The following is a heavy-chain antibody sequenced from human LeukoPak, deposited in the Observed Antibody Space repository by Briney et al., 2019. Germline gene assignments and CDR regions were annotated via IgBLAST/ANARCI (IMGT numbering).Heavy chain of an antibody. CDR1: GFTFSSYS. Sequence: GGSLRLSCAASGFTFSSYSMNWVRQAPGKGLEWVGRIKSKTDGGTTDYAAPVKGRFTISRDDSKNTLYLQMNSLKTEDTAVYYCTTYRPADYYDSSGYSSTLTWSFWYYWGQGTLVTVSS. CDR3: TTYRPADYYDSSGYSSTLTWSFWYY. V-gene: IGHV3-15*01. D-gene: IGHD3-22*01. CDR2: IKSKTDGGTT. J-gene: IGHJ4*02.